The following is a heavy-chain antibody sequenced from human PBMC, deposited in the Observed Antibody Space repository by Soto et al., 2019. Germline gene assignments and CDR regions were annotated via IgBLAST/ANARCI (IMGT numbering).Heavy chain of an antibody. CDR3: ARDTGIAVAGIFNYYYYYYMDV. J-gene: IGHJ6*03. D-gene: IGHD6-19*01. V-gene: IGHV3-7*01. CDR1: GFTFSSYW. Sequence: GGSLRLSCAASGFTFSSYWMSWVRQAPGKGLEWVANIKQDGSEKYYGDSVKGRFTISRDNAKNSLYLHMNSLRAEETAVYYCARDTGIAVAGIFNYYYYYYMDVWGKGTTVTVSS. CDR2: IKQDGSEK.